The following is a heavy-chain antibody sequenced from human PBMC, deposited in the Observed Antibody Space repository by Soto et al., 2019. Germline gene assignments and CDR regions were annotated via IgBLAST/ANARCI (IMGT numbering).Heavy chain of an antibody. D-gene: IGHD4-17*01. V-gene: IGHV3-23*01. CDR1: GFTFSRYA. J-gene: IGHJ4*02. CDR3: AKLRGQRYANYHFDC. Sequence: EVQLLESGGGLVQPGGSLRLSCAASGFTFSRYAMSWGRQAPGKGLEWVAYAGSGGSIYYTDSVKGRFTVSRDNSKDTLFLQMSNLRADDTAVYYCAKLRGQRYANYHFDCWGQGTLVSVSS. CDR2: YAGSGGSI.